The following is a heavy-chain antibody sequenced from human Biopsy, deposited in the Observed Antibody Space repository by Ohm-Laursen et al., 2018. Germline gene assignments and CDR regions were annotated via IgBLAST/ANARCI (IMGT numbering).Heavy chain of an antibody. D-gene: IGHD3-10*01. Sequence: SVKVSCKAPGDTFSNYGINWVRQATGQGLEWMGWMNPNSGNTDYAQKFQGRVTMTRNTSVSTAYMELNSLRSEDTAVYYCARGSFWFGGNYYYYGMDVWGQGTTVTVSS. V-gene: IGHV1-8*02. CDR1: GDTFSNYG. CDR2: MNPNSGNT. J-gene: IGHJ6*02. CDR3: ARGSFWFGGNYYYYGMDV.